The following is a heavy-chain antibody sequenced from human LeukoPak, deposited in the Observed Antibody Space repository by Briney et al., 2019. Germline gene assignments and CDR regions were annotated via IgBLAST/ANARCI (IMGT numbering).Heavy chain of an antibody. CDR3: ARDSHFGYYGSGSYYDYYYGMDV. V-gene: IGHV3-11*01. J-gene: IGHJ6*02. D-gene: IGHD3-10*01. CDR2: ISSSGSTI. Sequence: GGSLRLSCAASGFTFSDYYMSWIRQAPGKGLEWVSYISSSGSTIYYADSVKGRFTISRDNAKNSLYLQVNSLRAEDTAVYYCARDSHFGYYGSGSYYDYYYGMDVWGQGTTVTVSS. CDR1: GFTFSDYY.